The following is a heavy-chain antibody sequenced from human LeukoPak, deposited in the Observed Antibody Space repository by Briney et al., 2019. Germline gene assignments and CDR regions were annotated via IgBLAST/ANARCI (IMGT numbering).Heavy chain of an antibody. D-gene: IGHD1-26*01. V-gene: IGHV3-21*01. CDR2: ISSSSSYI. J-gene: IGHJ4*02. CDR1: GFTFSSYS. Sequence: GGSLRLSCAASGFTFSSYSMNWVRQAPGKGLEWVSSISSSSSYIYYADSVKGRFTISRDNAKNSLYLQMNSLRAEDTAVYYCAREEYSGSYYFDYWGQGALVTVSS. CDR3: AREEYSGSYYFDY.